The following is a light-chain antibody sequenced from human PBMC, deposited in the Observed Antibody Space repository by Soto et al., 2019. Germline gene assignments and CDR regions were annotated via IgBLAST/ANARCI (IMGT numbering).Light chain of an antibody. Sequence: EIVLTQSPGTLSLSPGERATLSCRASQSVSSSYLAWYQKKPGQAPRLLIYGASSRATGIPDRFSGSGSGTDFTLTISRLEPEDFAVYYCQQYGSSPQTCGQGTKVDLK. CDR1: QSVSSSY. CDR3: QQYGSSPQT. V-gene: IGKV3-20*01. J-gene: IGKJ1*01. CDR2: GAS.